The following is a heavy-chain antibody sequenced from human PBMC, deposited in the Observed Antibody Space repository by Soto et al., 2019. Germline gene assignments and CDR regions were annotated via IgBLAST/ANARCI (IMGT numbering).Heavy chain of an antibody. J-gene: IGHJ4*02. V-gene: IGHV3-9*01. Sequence: EVQLVESGGGLVQPGKSLRLSCAASGFTFDDYAMHWVRQAPGKGLEWVSGISWNSGSIGYADSVKGRFTISRDNAKNSLYLQINSLRAEDTALYYCARAYGYDSSGYLFDSWGQGTLVTVSS. D-gene: IGHD3-22*01. CDR3: ARAYGYDSSGYLFDS. CDR2: ISWNSGSI. CDR1: GFTFDDYA.